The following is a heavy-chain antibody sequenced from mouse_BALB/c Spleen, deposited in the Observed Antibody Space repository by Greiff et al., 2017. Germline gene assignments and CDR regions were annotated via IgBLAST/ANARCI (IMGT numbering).Heavy chain of an antibody. CDR3: ARGRRDYAMDY. D-gene: IGHD3-3*01. J-gene: IGHJ4*01. CDR1: GYTFTSYW. V-gene: IGHV1-7*01. CDR2: INPSTGYT. Sequence: LVESGAELAKPGASVKMSCKASGYTFTSYWMHWVKQRPGQGLEWIGYINPSTGYTEYNQKFKDKATLTADKSSSTAYMQLSSLTSEDSAVYYCARGRRDYAMDYWGQGTSVTVSS.